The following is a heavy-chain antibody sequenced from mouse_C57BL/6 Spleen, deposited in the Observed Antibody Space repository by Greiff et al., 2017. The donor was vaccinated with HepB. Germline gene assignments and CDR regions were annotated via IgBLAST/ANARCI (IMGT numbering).Heavy chain of an antibody. CDR2: ISSGSSTI. CDR1: GFTFSDYG. J-gene: IGHJ1*03. V-gene: IGHV5-17*01. Sequence: EVMLVESGGGLVKPGGSLKLSCAASGFTFSDYGMHWVRQAPEKGLEWVAYISSGSSTIYYADTVKGRFTISRDNAKNTLFLQMTSLRSEDTAMYYCARFYDGYYGRYFDVWGTGTTVTVSS. CDR3: ARFYDGYYGRYFDV. D-gene: IGHD2-3*01.